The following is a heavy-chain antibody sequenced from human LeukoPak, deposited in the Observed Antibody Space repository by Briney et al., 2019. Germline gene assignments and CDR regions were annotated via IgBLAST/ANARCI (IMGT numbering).Heavy chain of an antibody. Sequence: PSETLSLTCAVYGGSFSDYYWRSIRQPPGKGLEWIGEINHSGSTNYNPSLKSRVTISVDTSKNQFSLKLSSVTAADTAVYYCARGKGTYYYYMDVWGKGTTVTVSS. V-gene: IGHV4-34*01. CDR1: GGSFSDYY. CDR2: INHSGST. D-gene: IGHD3-10*01. CDR3: ARGKGTYYYYMDV. J-gene: IGHJ6*03.